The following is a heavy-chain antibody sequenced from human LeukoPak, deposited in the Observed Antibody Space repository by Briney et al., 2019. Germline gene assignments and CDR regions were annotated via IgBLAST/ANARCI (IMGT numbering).Heavy chain of an antibody. CDR2: IYYSGST. V-gene: IGHV4-39*01. D-gene: IGHD6-13*01. CDR3: ARHRAAAAPTGDWFDP. CDR1: GGSISSSSYY. J-gene: IGHJ5*02. Sequence: PSETLSLTCTVSGGSISSSSYYWGWIRQPPGKGLEWIGSIYYSGSTYYNPSLKSRVTISVDTSKNQFSLKLSSVTAADTAVYYCARHRAAAAPTGDWFDPWGQGTLATVSS.